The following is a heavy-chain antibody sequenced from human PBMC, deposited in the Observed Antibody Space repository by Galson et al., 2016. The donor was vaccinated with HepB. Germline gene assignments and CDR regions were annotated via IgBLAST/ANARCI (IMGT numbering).Heavy chain of an antibody. Sequence: SLRLSCAASEFTFSSYWMTWVRQAPGKGLEWIANIKGDGSKIQYVDSVRGRFTISRDNAKNSLYLTMNSLRAEATAVYYCVRDGRYFDWLLSPIFDSWGQGTLVTVSS. CDR3: VRDGRYFDWLLSPIFDS. CDR2: IKGDGSKI. J-gene: IGHJ4*02. V-gene: IGHV3-7*03. D-gene: IGHD3-9*01. CDR1: EFTFSSYW.